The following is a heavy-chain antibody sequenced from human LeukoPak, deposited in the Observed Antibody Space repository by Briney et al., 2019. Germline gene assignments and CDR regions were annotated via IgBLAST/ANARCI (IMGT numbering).Heavy chain of an antibody. CDR2: ISHDGNNK. Sequence: GGSLRLSCAASGFTFSSYGIHWVRQAPGKGLEWVAAISHDGNNKYYADSVKGRFTISRDNSKNTLYLQMNSLRAEDTAVYYCARDTGINYYMDVWGKGTTVTVSS. CDR1: GFTFSSYG. V-gene: IGHV3-30*03. D-gene: IGHD1-14*01. J-gene: IGHJ6*03. CDR3: ARDTGINYYMDV.